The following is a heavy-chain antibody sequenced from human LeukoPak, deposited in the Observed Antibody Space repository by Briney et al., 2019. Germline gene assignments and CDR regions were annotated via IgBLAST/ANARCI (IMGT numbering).Heavy chain of an antibody. CDR2: IKHSGST. CDR3: ARGPLRSAAGIRRGSDY. J-gene: IGHJ4*02. V-gene: IGHV4-34*01. Sequence: PSETLSLTCAVYGGSFSGYYWSWIRQPPGKGLEWIGEIKHSGSTNYNPSLKSRVTISVDTSKNQFSLKLSSVTAADTAVYYCARGPLRSAAGIRRGSDYWGQETLVTVSS. D-gene: IGHD6-13*01. CDR1: GGSFSGYY.